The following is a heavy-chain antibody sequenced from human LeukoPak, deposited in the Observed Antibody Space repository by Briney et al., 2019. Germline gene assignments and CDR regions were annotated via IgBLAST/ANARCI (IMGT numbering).Heavy chain of an antibody. CDR1: GGSFSGYY. CDR2: INHSGST. CDR3: ARGRKWLRVWEY. D-gene: IGHD5-12*01. V-gene: IGHV4-34*01. J-gene: IGHJ4*02. Sequence: SETLSLTCAVYGGSFSGYYWSWIRQPPGKGLEWIGEINHSGSTNYNPSLKSRVTISVDTSKNQFSLKLSSVTAADTAVYYCARGRKWLRVWEYWGQGTLVAVPS.